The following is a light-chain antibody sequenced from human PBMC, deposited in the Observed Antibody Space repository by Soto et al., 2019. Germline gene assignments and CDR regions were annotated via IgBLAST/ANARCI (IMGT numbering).Light chain of an antibody. CDR3: QHYNNWPPDT. Sequence: EIVMTQSPATLSVSPGERATLSCRASQSVNNNLAWYQQKPGQAPRLLIFGASIRATGIPDRFSGSGSGTEFTLTISSLQSEDVAVYLCQHYNNWPPDTFGQGTRLEIK. CDR1: QSVNNN. V-gene: IGKV3D-15*01. CDR2: GAS. J-gene: IGKJ2*01.